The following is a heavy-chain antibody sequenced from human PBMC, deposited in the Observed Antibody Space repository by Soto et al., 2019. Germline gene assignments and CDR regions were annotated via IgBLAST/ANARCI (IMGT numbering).Heavy chain of an antibody. CDR2: IRPVSGAI. V-gene: IGHV1-2*02. CDR3: ARGGRIVDTGIGYYYYHAMDV. CDR1: GYSFSDFF. Sequence: ASVKVSCKSSGYSFSDFFVHWVRQAPGQGLEWVGWIRPVSGAIDYAQRFRGRVTMTRDLSVSTAYMELSSLTSDDTAVYYCARGGRIVDTGIGYYYYHAMDVWGQGTTVTVSS. D-gene: IGHD5-18*01. J-gene: IGHJ6*02.